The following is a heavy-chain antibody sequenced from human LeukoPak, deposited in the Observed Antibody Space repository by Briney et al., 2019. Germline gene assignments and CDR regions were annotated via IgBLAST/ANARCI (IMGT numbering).Heavy chain of an antibody. Sequence: GGSLRLSCAASAFRFSSYGMHWVRQAPGKGPEWVAFIRSDSSNQYYADSVKGRFTISRDNSKNTLYLQMNSLRAEDTAVYYCAKDGYCSSTSCFTLVDYWGQGTLVTVSS. CDR1: AFRFSSYG. J-gene: IGHJ4*02. CDR3: AKDGYCSSTSCFTLVDY. D-gene: IGHD2-2*01. V-gene: IGHV3-30*02. CDR2: IRSDSSNQ.